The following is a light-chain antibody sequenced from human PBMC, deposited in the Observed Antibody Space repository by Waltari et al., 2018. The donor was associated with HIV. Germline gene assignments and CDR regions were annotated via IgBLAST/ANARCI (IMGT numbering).Light chain of an antibody. CDR3: QSADSSGTYVV. CDR2: KDR. CDR1: ALTKQY. V-gene: IGLV3-25*02. Sequence: YELTQPPSVSVSPGQTARITCSGDALTKQYAYWYQQKPGQAPVLVIYKDRKRPSGIPERFSGSRSGTTVTLTISGVQAEDETDYYCQSADSSGTYVVFGGGTKLTVL. J-gene: IGLJ2*01.